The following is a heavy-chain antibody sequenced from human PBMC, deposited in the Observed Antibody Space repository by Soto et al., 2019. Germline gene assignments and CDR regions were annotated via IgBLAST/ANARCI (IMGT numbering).Heavy chain of an antibody. V-gene: IGHV1-2*02. J-gene: IGHJ4*02. CDR1: RYTFTSYY. Sequence: GASVKVSCKASRYTFTSYYIHWVRQAPGQGLEWMGWINPNNGYTKCTQKFQGRVTVTRDTSITTAYLELTRLQSDDTAVYYCAKAKFDFWSGYWSPSLDFWGQGTLVTVSS. CDR2: INPNNGYT. CDR3: AKAKFDFWSGYWSPSLDF. D-gene: IGHD3-3*01.